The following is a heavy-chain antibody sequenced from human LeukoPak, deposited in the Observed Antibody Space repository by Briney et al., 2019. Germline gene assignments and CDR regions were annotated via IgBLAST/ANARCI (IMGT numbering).Heavy chain of an antibody. CDR3: ARDMIVVRAFDI. J-gene: IGHJ3*02. V-gene: IGHV3-21*01. CDR2: ISSSSSYI. CDR1: GFTFSCYS. D-gene: IGHD3-22*01. Sequence: PGGSLRLSCAASGFTFSCYSMNWVRQAPGKGLEWVSSISSSSSYIYYADSVKGRFTISRDNAKNSLYLQMNSLRAEDTAVYYCARDMIVVRAFDIWGQGTMVTVSS.